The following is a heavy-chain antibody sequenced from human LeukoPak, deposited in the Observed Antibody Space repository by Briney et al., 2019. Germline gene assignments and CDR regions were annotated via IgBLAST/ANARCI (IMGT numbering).Heavy chain of an antibody. D-gene: IGHD3-22*01. CDR2: IIPIFGTA. J-gene: IGHJ1*01. Sequence: SVKVSCKASRGTFSSYAISWVRQAPGQGLEWMGGIIPIFGTANYAQKFQGRVTITTDESTSTAYMELSSLRSEDTAVYYCASGTYYYDSSGSEGPEYFQHWGQGTLVTVSS. V-gene: IGHV1-69*05. CDR1: RGTFSSYA. CDR3: ASGTYYYDSSGSEGPEYFQH.